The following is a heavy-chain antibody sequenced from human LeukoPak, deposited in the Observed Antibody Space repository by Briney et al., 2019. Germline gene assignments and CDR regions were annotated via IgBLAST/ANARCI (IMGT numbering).Heavy chain of an antibody. CDR2: IIPIFGTA. D-gene: IGHD3-22*01. CDR1: GGTFSSYA. V-gene: IGHV1-69*13. CDR3: ASRRYYYDSSGYLYAFDI. J-gene: IGHJ3*02. Sequence: SVTVSCKASGGTFSSYAISWVRQAPGQGLEWMGGIIPIFGTANYAQKFQGRVTITADESTSTAYMELSSLRSEDTAVYYCASRRYYYDSSGYLYAFDIWGQGTMVTVSS.